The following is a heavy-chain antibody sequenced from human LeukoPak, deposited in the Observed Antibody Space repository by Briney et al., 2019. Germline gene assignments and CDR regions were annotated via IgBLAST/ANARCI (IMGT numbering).Heavy chain of an antibody. CDR1: GYRFTSYC. CDR3: ATSVGGRNFDY. V-gene: IGHV5-51*01. Sequence: GESLKISCKGSGYRFTSYCIGWVRQMPGKGLERMGIIYPADSDTRYSPSFQGQVTFSADKSISTSYLQWSSLKASDTAMYYCATSVGGRNFDYWGQGTLVTVSS. J-gene: IGHJ4*02. D-gene: IGHD3-16*01. CDR2: IYPADSDT.